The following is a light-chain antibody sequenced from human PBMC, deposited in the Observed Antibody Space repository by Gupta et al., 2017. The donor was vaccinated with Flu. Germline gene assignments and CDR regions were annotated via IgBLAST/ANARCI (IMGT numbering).Light chain of an antibody. V-gene: IGKV3-20*01. Sequence: EIVLTQSPGTLSLSPGERATLSCRASQSLSSRYLLWYQQKPSQAPRLLIYAAFSSANGIPDTFSPRRSVTDLTRTSGRMEPEDFAAYSGEHDAKSLTFGGGTKVEMK. CDR1: QSLSSRY. CDR2: AAF. CDR3: EHDAKSLT. J-gene: IGKJ4*01.